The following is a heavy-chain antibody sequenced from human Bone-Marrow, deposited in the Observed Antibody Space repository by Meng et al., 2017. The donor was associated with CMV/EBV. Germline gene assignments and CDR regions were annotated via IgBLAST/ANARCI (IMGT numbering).Heavy chain of an antibody. J-gene: IGHJ4*02. CDR2: IRYDGSNK. CDR3: AKNGAFSTSWAYYFVY. CDR1: GFTFSSYG. V-gene: IGHV3-30*02. Sequence: GESLKISCAASGFTFSSYGMHWVRQAPGKGLEWVAFIRYDGSNKYYADSVKGRFTISRDNSKNTLYLQMNSLRAEDTAVYYCAKNGAFSTSWAYYFVYWGQGTLVTVSS. D-gene: IGHD2-2*01.